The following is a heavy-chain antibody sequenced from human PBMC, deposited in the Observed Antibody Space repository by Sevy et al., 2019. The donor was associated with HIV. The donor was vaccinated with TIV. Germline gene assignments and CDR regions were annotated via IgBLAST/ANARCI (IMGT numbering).Heavy chain of an antibody. CDR2: INPDSGGP. V-gene: IGHV1-2*02. J-gene: IGHJ4*02. Sequence: ASVKVSCKASGYTFTGYYMHWMRQAPGQGLEWMGWINPDSGGPTYAPKFQGRVTLTRDTSISTAYMDLSRLKSDDTAVYYCVRDDRDGYFEYWGQGTLVAVSS. CDR1: GYTFTGYY. CDR3: VRDDRDGYFEY.